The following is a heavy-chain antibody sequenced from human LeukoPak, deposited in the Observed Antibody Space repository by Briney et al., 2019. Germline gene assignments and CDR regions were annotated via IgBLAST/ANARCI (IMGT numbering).Heavy chain of an antibody. CDR1: GFTFNNYS. CDR3: ARISMIRGVTWYYYYMDV. CDR2: ISNTSVTI. D-gene: IGHD3-10*01. Sequence: GGSLRLSCAASGFTFNNYSMNWVRQAPGKGLEWVSYISNTSVTISYADPVKGRFTISRDNAKNSLYLQMNSLRVEDTAVYYCARISMIRGVTWYYYYMDVWGKGTTVTVSS. V-gene: IGHV3-48*01. J-gene: IGHJ6*03.